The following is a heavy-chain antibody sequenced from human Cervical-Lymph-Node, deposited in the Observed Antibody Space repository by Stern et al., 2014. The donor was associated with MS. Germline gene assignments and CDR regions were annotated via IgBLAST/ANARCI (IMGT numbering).Heavy chain of an antibody. CDR2: FNPSGGKS. CDR1: GYTSTTYY. J-gene: IGHJ4*02. Sequence: QVQLVQSGAEFRKPGASVKISCEASGYTSTTYYIHWVRQAPGQGLEWVALFNPSGGKSTYAQRFQCRVTVTGDTSTSTVSLELTGLTSEDTAVYYCARVLSLATSDSWGQGTLVIVSS. D-gene: IGHD1-1*01. CDR3: ARVLSLATSDS. V-gene: IGHV1-46*01.